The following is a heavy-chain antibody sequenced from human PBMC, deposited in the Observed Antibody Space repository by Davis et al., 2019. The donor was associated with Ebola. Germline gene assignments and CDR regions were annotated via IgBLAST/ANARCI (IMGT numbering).Heavy chain of an antibody. V-gene: IGHV4-59*01. D-gene: IGHD5-18*01. CDR2: IYYSGST. CDR1: GGSISSYY. Sequence: PSETLSLTCTVSGGSISSYYWSWIRQPPGKGLEWIGYIYYSGSTNYNPSLKSRVTISVATSKNQFSLKLSSVTAADTAVYYCASPGHSESYYYMDVWGKGTTVTVSS. CDR3: ASPGHSESYYYMDV. J-gene: IGHJ6*03.